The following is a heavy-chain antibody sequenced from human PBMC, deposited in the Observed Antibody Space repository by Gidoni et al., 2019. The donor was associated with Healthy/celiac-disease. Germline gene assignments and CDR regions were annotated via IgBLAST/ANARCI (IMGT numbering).Heavy chain of an antibody. V-gene: IGHV4-34*01. CDR3: ARGGVVPAAVYYYGMDV. Sequence: QVQLQQWGAGLLKPSETLSLTCAAYGGSFSGYYWSWIRQPPGKGLEWIGEINHSGSTNYNPSLKSRVTISVDTSKNQFSLKLSSVTAADTAVYYCARGGVVPAAVYYYGMDVWGQGTTVTVSS. CDR1: GGSFSGYY. J-gene: IGHJ6*02. CDR2: INHSGST. D-gene: IGHD2-2*01.